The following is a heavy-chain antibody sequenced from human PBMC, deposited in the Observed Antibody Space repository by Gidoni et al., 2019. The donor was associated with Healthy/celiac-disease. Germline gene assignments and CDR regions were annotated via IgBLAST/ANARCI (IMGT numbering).Heavy chain of an antibody. CDR2: ISGSGGST. V-gene: IGHV3-23*01. D-gene: IGHD6-19*01. CDR3: AKDQGGWYMNDAFDI. CDR1: GFTFSSYA. J-gene: IGHJ3*02. Sequence: EVQLLESGGGLVQPGGSLRISWAASGFTFSSYAMSWVRQAPGKGLEWVSAISGSGGSTYYADSVKGRFTISRDNSKNTLYLQMNSLRAEDTAVYYCAKDQGGWYMNDAFDIWGQGTMVTVFS.